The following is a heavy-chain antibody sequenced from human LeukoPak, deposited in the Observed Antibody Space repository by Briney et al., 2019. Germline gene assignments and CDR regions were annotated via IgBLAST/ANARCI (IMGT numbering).Heavy chain of an antibody. D-gene: IGHD6-13*01. CDR3: ARDPIAAAGDWFDP. J-gene: IGHJ5*02. CDR2: IYTSGST. Sequence: SETLSLTCTVSGGSISSYYWSWIRQPAGKGLEWIGRIYTSGSTNYNPSLKSRVTMSVDTSKNQFSLKLSSVTAADTAVYYCARDPIAAAGDWFDPWGQGTLVTVSS. V-gene: IGHV4-4*07. CDR1: GGSISSYY.